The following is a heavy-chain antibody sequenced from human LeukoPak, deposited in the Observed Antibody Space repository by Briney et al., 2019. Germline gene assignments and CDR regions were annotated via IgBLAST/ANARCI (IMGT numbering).Heavy chain of an antibody. CDR3: ARALGSPLDY. D-gene: IGHD1-26*01. J-gene: IGHJ4*02. CDR2: INSDESRT. Sequence: GRSLSLSCAASGFTFSTSWTHWVPQAPGKGLVCVSRINSDESRTNHADSVKGRFTISRDNAKNTLYLEMNSLRAEDTAVYYCARALGSPLDYWGQGTLVIVSS. V-gene: IGHV3-74*01. CDR1: GFTFSTSW.